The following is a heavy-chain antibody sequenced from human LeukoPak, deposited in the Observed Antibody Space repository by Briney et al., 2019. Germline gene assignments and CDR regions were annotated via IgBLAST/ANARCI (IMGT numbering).Heavy chain of an antibody. CDR1: GGSISSHY. V-gene: IGHV4-59*11. Sequence: PSETLSLTCTVSGGSISSHYWNWIRQPPGKGLEWIGYIYYSGSTNYNPSLKSRVTISVDTSKNQFSLKLSSVTAADTAVYYCARTYCSSTSCYDTEDYYYYYMDVWGKGTTVTVSS. CDR3: ARTYCSSTSCYDTEDYYYYYMDV. CDR2: IYYSGST. J-gene: IGHJ6*03. D-gene: IGHD2-2*01.